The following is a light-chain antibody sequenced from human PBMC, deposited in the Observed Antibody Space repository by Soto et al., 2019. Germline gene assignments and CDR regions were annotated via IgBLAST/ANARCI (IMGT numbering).Light chain of an antibody. J-gene: IGLJ1*01. Sequence: QSALTQPASVSGSPGQSITISCTGTSSDVGGYNYVSWYQQHPGKAPKLMIYDVSNRPSGVSIRFSGSKSGNTASLTISGLQAEDEADYYCSSYRSSSKRVFGAGTKLTVL. CDR2: DVS. CDR3: SSYRSSSKRV. V-gene: IGLV2-14*03. CDR1: SSDVGGYNY.